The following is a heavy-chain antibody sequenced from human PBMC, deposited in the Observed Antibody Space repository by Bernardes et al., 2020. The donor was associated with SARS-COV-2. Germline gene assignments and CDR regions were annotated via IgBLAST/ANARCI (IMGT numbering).Heavy chain of an antibody. CDR2: IYITGST. V-gene: IGHV4-4*07. Sequence: SETLSLTCTVSGGSISGHFWSWIRQPAGKGLEWIGRIYITGSTNYNPSLKSRVTMSGDTSKNQFSLKLSSVTAADTAVYYCAREKYSWGVGPKNDHNFDYWGQGTLVTVSS. CDR1: GGSISGHF. CDR3: AREKYSWGVGPKNDHNFDY. D-gene: IGHD1-26*01. J-gene: IGHJ4*02.